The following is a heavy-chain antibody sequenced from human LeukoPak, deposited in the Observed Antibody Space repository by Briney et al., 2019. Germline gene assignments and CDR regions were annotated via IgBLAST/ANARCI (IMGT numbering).Heavy chain of an antibody. D-gene: IGHD1-26*01. CDR2: INHSGTT. Sequence: SETLSLTCTIYGGPFNGYYWSWIRQPPGKGLEWIGEINHSGTTNYNPSLESRVTISVDTSKNQFSLKLSSMTAADTAVYYCARGGSYPTSNDYWGRGTLVTVSS. CDR3: ARGGSYPTSNDY. V-gene: IGHV4-34*01. J-gene: IGHJ4*02. CDR1: GGPFNGYY.